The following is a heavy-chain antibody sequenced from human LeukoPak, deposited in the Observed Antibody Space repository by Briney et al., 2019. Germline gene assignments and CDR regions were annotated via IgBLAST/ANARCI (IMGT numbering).Heavy chain of an antibody. V-gene: IGHV4-39*07. J-gene: IGHJ6*04. CDR2: IYYSGST. D-gene: IGHD5-18*01. CDR1: GGSISSSSYY. CDR3: ARDLLVDTAVDV. Sequence: SETLSLTCTVSGGSISSSSYYWGWIRQPPGKGLEWIGSIYYSGSTYYNPSLKSRVTISVDTSKNQFSLKLSSVTAADTAVYYCARDLLVDTAVDVWGKGTTVTVSS.